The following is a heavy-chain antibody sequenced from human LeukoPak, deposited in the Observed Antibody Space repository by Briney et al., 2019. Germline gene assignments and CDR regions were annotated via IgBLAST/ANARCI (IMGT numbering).Heavy chain of an antibody. CDR3: AEDQFAHNNGYDMRNGFDV. V-gene: IGHV3-23*01. CDR1: GFTLSSYG. J-gene: IGHJ3*01. Sequence: PGGSLRLSCVASGFTLSSYGMSWVRQAPGKGLEWVSTLGGNSVHIYYADSVKGRFSISRDNSKNTLSLQMSDLRAEDTAVYYCAEDQFAHNNGYDMRNGFDVWGQGTMVTVSS. D-gene: IGHD5-12*01. CDR2: LGGNSVHI.